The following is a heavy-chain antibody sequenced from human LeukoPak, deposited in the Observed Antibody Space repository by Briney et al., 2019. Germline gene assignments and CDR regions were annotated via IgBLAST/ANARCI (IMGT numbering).Heavy chain of an antibody. CDR3: ARSSGWYESPFSFDY. CDR1: GFTFSSYS. J-gene: IGHJ4*02. V-gene: IGHV3-48*01. D-gene: IGHD6-19*01. CDR2: ISSSSSTI. Sequence: PGGSLRLSCAASGFTFSSYSMNWVRQAPGKGLEWVSYISSSSSTIYYADSVKGRFTISRDNAKNSLYLQMNSLRGEDTAVYYCARSSGWYESPFSFDYWGQGTLVTVSS.